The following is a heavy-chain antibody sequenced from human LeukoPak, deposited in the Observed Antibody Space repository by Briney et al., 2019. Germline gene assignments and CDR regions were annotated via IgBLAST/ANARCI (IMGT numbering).Heavy chain of an antibody. J-gene: IGHJ4*02. Sequence: SETLSLTCTVSGYSISSGYYWGWIRPPPGKGLEWIGSIYHSGSTYYNPSLKSRVTISVDTSKNQFSLKLSSVTAADTAVYYCARVTTYYYDSSGYHTHSFDYWGQGTLVTVSS. CDR1: GYSISSGYY. CDR3: ARVTTYYYDSSGYHTHSFDY. CDR2: IYHSGST. V-gene: IGHV4-38-2*02. D-gene: IGHD3-22*01.